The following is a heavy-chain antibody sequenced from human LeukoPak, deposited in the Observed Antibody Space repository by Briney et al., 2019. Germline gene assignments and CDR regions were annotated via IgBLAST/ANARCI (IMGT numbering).Heavy chain of an antibody. J-gene: IGHJ4*02. Sequence: SETLSLTCTVSGGSISSYYWSWIRQPPGKGLEWIGYIYYSGSTNYNPALKSRVTISVDTSKNQFSLKLSSVAAADTAVYYCARKGGYNGNEGYFDYGAQGTLVTVPS. CDR2: IYYSGST. D-gene: IGHD1-1*01. V-gene: IGHV4-59*01. CDR3: ARKGGYNGNEGYFDY. CDR1: GGSISSYY.